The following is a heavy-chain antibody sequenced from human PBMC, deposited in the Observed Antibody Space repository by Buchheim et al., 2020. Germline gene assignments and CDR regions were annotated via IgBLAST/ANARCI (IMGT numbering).Heavy chain of an antibody. J-gene: IGHJ6*02. D-gene: IGHD2-21*02. CDR1: GGSISSGDYY. CDR2: IYYSGST. V-gene: IGHV4-30-4*01. Sequence: QVQLQESGPGLVKPSQTLSLTCTVSGGSISSGDYYWSWIRQPPGKGLEWIGYIYYSGSTYYNPSLKSRVTISVDTSKNPFSLKLSPVTAADTAVYYCARAYCGGDCSDHYYYYGMDVWGQGTT. CDR3: ARAYCGGDCSDHYYYYGMDV.